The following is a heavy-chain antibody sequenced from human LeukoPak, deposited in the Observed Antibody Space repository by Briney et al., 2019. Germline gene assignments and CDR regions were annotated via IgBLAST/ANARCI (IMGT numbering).Heavy chain of an antibody. Sequence: GGSLRLSCAASGFTFDDYAMHWVRQAPGKGLEWVSLISWDGGSTYYADSVKGRFTISRDNSKNSLYLQMNSLRAEDTALYYCAKSAVSFIAAADPYYFDYWGQGTLVTVSS. CDR2: ISWDGGST. D-gene: IGHD6-13*01. CDR1: GFTFDDYA. V-gene: IGHV3-43D*03. J-gene: IGHJ4*02. CDR3: AKSAVSFIAAADPYYFDY.